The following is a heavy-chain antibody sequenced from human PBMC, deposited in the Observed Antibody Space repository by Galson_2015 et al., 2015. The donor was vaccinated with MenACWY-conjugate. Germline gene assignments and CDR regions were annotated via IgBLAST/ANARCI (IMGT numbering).Heavy chain of an antibody. J-gene: IGHJ4*02. CDR1: GFTFNNYW. CDR3: ARDNNWSFDS. V-gene: IGHV3-74*01. D-gene: IGHD1-1*01. CDR2: IKADGSFS. Sequence: SLRLSCAASGFTFNNYWMHWVRQPPGMGLEWISYIKADGSFSTYADSVKGRFTISTDNAKNMVYLQMDGLGDEDTAVYFCARDNNWSFDSWGQGTLVTVSS.